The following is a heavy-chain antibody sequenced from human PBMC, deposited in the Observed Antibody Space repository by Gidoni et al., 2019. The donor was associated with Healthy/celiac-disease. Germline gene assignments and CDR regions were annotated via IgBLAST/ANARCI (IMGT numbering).Heavy chain of an antibody. Sequence: QVQLVESGGGVVQHGRSLRLSCAASGFTFSSYGMHWVRQAPGKGLEWVAVISYDGSNKYYADSVKGRFTISRDNSKNTLYLQMNSLRAEDTAVYYCAKDYSLLRDGYNLFDYWGQGTLVTVSS. CDR1: GFTFSSYG. CDR2: ISYDGSNK. J-gene: IGHJ4*02. CDR3: AKDYSLLRDGYNLFDY. V-gene: IGHV3-30*18. D-gene: IGHD5-12*01.